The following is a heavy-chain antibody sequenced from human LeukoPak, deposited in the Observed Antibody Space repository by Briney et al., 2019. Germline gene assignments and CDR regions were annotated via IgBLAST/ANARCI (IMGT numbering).Heavy chain of an antibody. V-gene: IGHV3-23*01. CDR2: LYGSGGGI. CDR3: AKDRLPDGRWSLDY. J-gene: IGHJ4*02. D-gene: IGHD6-13*01. CDR1: GFTFSIYS. Sequence: GGSLRLSCAASGFTFSIYSMNWVRQAPGKGLEWVSGLYGSGGGIQYADSVKGRFTISRDNSRNTLYLQMDSLRAEDTALYYCAKDRLPDGRWSLDYWGQGTLVTVSS.